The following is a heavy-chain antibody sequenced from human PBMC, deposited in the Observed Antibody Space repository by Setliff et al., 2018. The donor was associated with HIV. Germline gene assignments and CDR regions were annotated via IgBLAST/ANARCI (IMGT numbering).Heavy chain of an antibody. CDR1: GYTFTGYY. V-gene: IGHV1-2*02. CDR3: ARVVGDDNWFDP. J-gene: IGHJ5*02. D-gene: IGHD1-26*01. CDR2: INPNRGGT. Sequence: GASVKVSCKASGYTFTGYYMHWVRQAPGQGLEWMGWINPNRGGTNYAQKFQGRVTMTRDTSISTGYMELTRLRSDDTAVYYCARVVGDDNWFDPWGQGTLVTVSS.